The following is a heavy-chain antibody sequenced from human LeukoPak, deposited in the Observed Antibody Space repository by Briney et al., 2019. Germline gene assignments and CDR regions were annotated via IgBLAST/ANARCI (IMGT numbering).Heavy chain of an antibody. CDR1: RFTFDDYD. CDR2: INWNGGST. D-gene: IGHD4-17*01. J-gene: IGHJ4*02. CDR3: ARDEYGDYIQFDY. Sequence: GGSLRLSCAASRFTFDDYDMSWVRQAPGKGLEWVSGINWNGGSTGYADSVKGRFTISRDNAKNSLYLQMNSLRAEDTAVYYCARDEYGDYIQFDYWGQGTLVTVSS. V-gene: IGHV3-20*04.